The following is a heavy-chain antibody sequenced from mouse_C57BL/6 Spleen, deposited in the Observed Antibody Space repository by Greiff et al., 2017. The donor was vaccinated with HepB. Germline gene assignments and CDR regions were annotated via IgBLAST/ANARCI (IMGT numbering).Heavy chain of an antibody. J-gene: IGHJ4*01. CDR3: AYGYDGGYYYAMDY. CDR2: IDPEDGET. D-gene: IGHD2-2*01. Sequence: EVQLQQSGAELVKPGASVKLSCTASGFNIKDYYMHWVKQRTEQGLEWIGRIDPEDGETKYAPKFQGKATLTADTSSNTAYLQLSSLTSEDTAVYYCAYGYDGGYYYAMDYWGQGTSVTVSS. CDR1: GFNIKDYY. V-gene: IGHV14-2*01.